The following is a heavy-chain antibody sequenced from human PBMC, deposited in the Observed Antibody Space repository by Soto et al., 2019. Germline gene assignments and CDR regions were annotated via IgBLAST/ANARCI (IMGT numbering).Heavy chain of an antibody. D-gene: IGHD5-12*01. J-gene: IGHJ6*02. CDR1: GGFISSGGYY. Sequence: QVQLQESGPGLVKPSQTLSLTCTLSGGFISSGGYYWSCIRQHPGKGLEWIGYIYYSGSTCYNPSLKSRVTISVDTSKSQSSLKLRFVAAADTAVYFCARVRRLEMATISPLGYYYYGMDVWGQGTRVTVSS. CDR3: ARVRRLEMATISPLGYYYYGMDV. V-gene: IGHV4-31*03. CDR2: IYYSGST.